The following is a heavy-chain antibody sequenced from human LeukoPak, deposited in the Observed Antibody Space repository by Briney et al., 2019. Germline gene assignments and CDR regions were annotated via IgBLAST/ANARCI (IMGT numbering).Heavy chain of an antibody. J-gene: IGHJ6*02. CDR2: IYYSGST. V-gene: IGHV4-59*08. CDR3: ARLRTGGYYYYGMDV. D-gene: IGHD3/OR15-3a*01. CDR1: GGSISSYY. Sequence: SETLSVTSTVSGGSISSYYWSWIRQPPGKGLEWIGYIYYSGSTNYNPSLKSRVTISVDTSKNQFSLKLSSVTAADTAVYYCARLRTGGYYYYGMDVWGQGTTVTVSS.